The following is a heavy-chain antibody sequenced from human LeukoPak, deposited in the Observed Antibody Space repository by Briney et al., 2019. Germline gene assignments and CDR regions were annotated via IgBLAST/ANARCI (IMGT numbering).Heavy chain of an antibody. Sequence: GGSLRLSCAASGFTFSSYSMNWVRQAPGKGLEWVSVISGSGTNTYYADSVKGRFTISRDNSKNTLYLQMNSLRAEDTALYYCAKDELGSGSYDAFDIWGQGTMVTVSS. CDR1: GFTFSSYS. D-gene: IGHD1-26*01. J-gene: IGHJ3*02. CDR2: ISGSGTNT. CDR3: AKDELGSGSYDAFDI. V-gene: IGHV3-23*01.